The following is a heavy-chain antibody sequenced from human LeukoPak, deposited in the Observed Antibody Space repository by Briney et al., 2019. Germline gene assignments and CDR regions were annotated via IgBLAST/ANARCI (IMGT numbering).Heavy chain of an antibody. CDR3: ARGFYGSGSYYKLDY. V-gene: IGHV1-2*04. CDR1: GYTFTGYY. J-gene: IGHJ4*02. Sequence: ASVKVSCKASGYTFTGYYMHLVRQAPGQGLEWRGWINPNSGGTNYAQKFQGWVTMTRDTSISTAYMELSRLRSDDTAVYCCARGFYGSGSYYKLDYWGQGTLVTVSS. CDR2: INPNSGGT. D-gene: IGHD3-10*01.